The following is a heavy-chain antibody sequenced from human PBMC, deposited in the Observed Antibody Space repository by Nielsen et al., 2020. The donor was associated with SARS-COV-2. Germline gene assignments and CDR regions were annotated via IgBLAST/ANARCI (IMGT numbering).Heavy chain of an antibody. CDR2: ISGSGGST. D-gene: IGHD3-16*01. V-gene: IGHV3-23*01. Sequence: GGSLRLSCAASGFTFSSYAMSWVRQAPGKGLEWVSAISGSGGSTYYADSVKGRFTISRDNSKNTLYLQMNSLRAEDTAVYYCAKDPTVDTFADYYFDYWGQGTLVTVSS. J-gene: IGHJ4*02. CDR3: AKDPTVDTFADYYFDY. CDR1: GFTFSSYA.